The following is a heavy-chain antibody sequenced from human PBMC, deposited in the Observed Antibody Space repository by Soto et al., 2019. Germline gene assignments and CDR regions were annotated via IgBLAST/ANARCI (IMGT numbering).Heavy chain of an antibody. J-gene: IGHJ6*03. Sequence: ASVKVSCKASGYTFTSYGISWVRQAPGQGLEWMGWISAYNGNTNYAQKLQGRVTMTTDTSTSTAYMELRSLRSDDTAVYYCARKKTGQSFYYYYYMDVWGKGTTVTVSS. CDR1: GYTFTSYG. V-gene: IGHV1-18*01. CDR3: ARKKTGQSFYYYYYMDV. CDR2: ISAYNGNT.